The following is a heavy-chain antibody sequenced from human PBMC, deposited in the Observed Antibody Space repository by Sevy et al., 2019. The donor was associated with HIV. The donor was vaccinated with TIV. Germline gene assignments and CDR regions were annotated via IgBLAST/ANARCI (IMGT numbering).Heavy chain of an antibody. CDR2: INSDGSST. J-gene: IGHJ3*02. Sequence: GGSLRLSCAASGFTFSSYWMHWVRQAPAKGLVWVSRINSDGSSTSYADSVKGRFTISRDNAKNTLYLQMNSLRAEDTAVYYCAREGVLLWFGDWGSDAFDIWGQGTMVTVSS. D-gene: IGHD3-10*01. CDR1: GFTFSSYW. V-gene: IGHV3-74*01. CDR3: AREGVLLWFGDWGSDAFDI.